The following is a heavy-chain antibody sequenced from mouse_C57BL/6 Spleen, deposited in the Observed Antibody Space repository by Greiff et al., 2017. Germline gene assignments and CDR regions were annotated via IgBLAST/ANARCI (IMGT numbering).Heavy chain of an antibody. V-gene: IGHV14-3*01. Sequence: VQLQQSVAELVRPGASVKLSCTASGFNFKNTYMHWVKQRPEQGLEWIGRIDPANGNTKYAPKFQGKATITADTSSNTAYLQLSSLTSEDTAIYYCARGDVFLAYWGQGTLVTVSA. CDR3: ARGDVFLAY. J-gene: IGHJ3*01. CDR1: GFNFKNTY. CDR2: IDPANGNT.